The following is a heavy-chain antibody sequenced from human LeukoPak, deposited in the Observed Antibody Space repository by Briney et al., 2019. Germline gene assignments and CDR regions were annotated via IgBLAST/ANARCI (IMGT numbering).Heavy chain of an antibody. CDR3: AKEGAAPGPDFDY. J-gene: IGHJ4*02. Sequence: PSETLSLTCTVSGASISTSYLSWIRQPAGRGLEWIGRIYNSGITNYNPSLKSRVTMSVDTSKSQSSLKLSPVTAADTAVYYCAKEGAAPGPDFDYWGQGILVTVSS. D-gene: IGHD6-13*01. V-gene: IGHV4-4*07. CDR1: GASISTSY. CDR2: IYNSGIT.